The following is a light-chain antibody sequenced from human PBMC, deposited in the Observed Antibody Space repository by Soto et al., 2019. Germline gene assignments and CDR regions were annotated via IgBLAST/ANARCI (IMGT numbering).Light chain of an antibody. V-gene: IGLV2-14*01. J-gene: IGLJ2*01. Sequence: QSALTQPASVSGSPGQSITISCTGTSSDVGDYNYVSWYQQHPGKAPKLMIYEVTNRPSGVSNRFSGSKSGNTASLTISGLQAEDEADYYCSSYTSSGTLVFGGGTKLTVL. CDR3: SSYTSSGTLV. CDR2: EVT. CDR1: SSDVGDYNY.